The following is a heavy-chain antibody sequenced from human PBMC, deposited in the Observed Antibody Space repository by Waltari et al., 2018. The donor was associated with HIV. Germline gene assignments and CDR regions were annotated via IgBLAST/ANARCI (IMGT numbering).Heavy chain of an antibody. CDR1: GYTFTSYD. Sequence: QVQLVQSGAEVKKPGASVKVSCKASGYTFTSYDINWVRQATGQGLEWMGCMKPIRGNTGYAQKFQGRVTITRNTSISTAYRELSSLRSEDTAVYYCARVWGSTVTKDYWGQITLVTVSS. CDR2: MKPIRGNT. V-gene: IGHV1-8*01. CDR3: ARVWGSTVTKDY. D-gene: IGHD4-17*01. J-gene: IGHJ4*02.